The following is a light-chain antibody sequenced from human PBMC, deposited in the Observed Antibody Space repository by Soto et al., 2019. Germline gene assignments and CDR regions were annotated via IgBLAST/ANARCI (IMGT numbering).Light chain of an antibody. CDR3: QQGYSTPWT. V-gene: IGKV1-5*03. CDR2: KAS. CDR1: QSISSW. Sequence: DIQMTQSPFTLSASVGDRVTITCRASQSISSWLAWYQQKPGKAPKLLIYKASTLESGVPSNFSGSGSGTEFTLTISSLQPEDFATYYCQQGYSTPWTFGQGTKVEIK. J-gene: IGKJ1*01.